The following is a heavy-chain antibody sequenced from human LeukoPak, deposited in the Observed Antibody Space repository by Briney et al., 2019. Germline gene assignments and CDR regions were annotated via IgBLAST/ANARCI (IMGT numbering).Heavy chain of an antibody. Sequence: GESLKISCRISGDRLTNNWIGWVRQVPGKGLEWMGLIYPGNSDTRYSPLFQGQVTLSVDRSISTAYLHWSGLKASDTAIYYCARFALTSSLDYWGQGTLVTVSS. CDR1: GDRLTNNW. V-gene: IGHV5-51*01. CDR2: IYPGNSDT. D-gene: IGHD6-13*01. J-gene: IGHJ4*02. CDR3: ARFALTSSLDY.